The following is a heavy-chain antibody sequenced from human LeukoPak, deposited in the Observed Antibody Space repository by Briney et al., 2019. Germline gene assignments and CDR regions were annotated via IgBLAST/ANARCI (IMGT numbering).Heavy chain of an antibody. Sequence: PGGSLRLSCVASGFTFDNYAMHWVRQAPGKGLDWVSGISWNSGSMGYADSVKGRFTISRDNAKNSLYLQMNSLRAEDKAFYYCAKGDCSSTSCWFDYWGQGTLVTVSS. J-gene: IGHJ4*02. CDR1: GFTFDNYA. V-gene: IGHV3-9*01. D-gene: IGHD2-2*01. CDR3: AKGDCSSTSCWFDY. CDR2: ISWNSGSM.